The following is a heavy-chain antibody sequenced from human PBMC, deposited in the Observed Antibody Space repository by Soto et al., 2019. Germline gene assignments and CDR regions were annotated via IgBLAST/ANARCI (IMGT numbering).Heavy chain of an antibody. V-gene: IGHV3-66*01. Sequence: QLGGSLRLSCAASGFTVSSNYMSWVRQAPGKGLEWVSVIYSGGSTYYADSVKGRFTISRDNSKNTLYLQMNSLRAEDTAVYYCAGEFKTTEYYYYYMDVWGKGTTVTVSS. J-gene: IGHJ6*03. CDR3: AGEFKTTEYYYYYMDV. D-gene: IGHD4-4*01. CDR2: IYSGGST. CDR1: GFTVSSNY.